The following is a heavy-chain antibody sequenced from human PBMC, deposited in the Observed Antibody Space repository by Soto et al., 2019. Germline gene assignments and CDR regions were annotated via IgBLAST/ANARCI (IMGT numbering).Heavy chain of an antibody. J-gene: IGHJ3*02. Sequence: QVQLVESGGGVVQPGRSLRLSCAASGFTFSSYAMHWVRQAPGKGLEWVAVISYDGSNKYYADSVKGRFTISRDNSKNTLYLQMNILRAEDTAVYYCARDYILAFDIWGQGTMVTVSS. CDR3: ARDYILAFDI. D-gene: IGHD2-15*01. CDR2: ISYDGSNK. CDR1: GFTFSSYA. V-gene: IGHV3-30-3*01.